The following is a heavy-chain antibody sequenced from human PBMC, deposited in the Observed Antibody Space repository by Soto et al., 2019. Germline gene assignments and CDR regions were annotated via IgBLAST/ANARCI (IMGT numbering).Heavy chain of an antibody. Sequence: SETLSLTCTVSGGSISSYYWSWIRQPPGKGLEWIGYIYYGGSTNYNPSLKSRVTISVDTSKNQFSLKLSSVTAADTAVYYCARDRNSYMDVWGKGTTVTVSS. CDR3: ARDRNSYMDV. CDR2: IYYGGST. CDR1: GGSISSYY. D-gene: IGHD4-4*01. V-gene: IGHV4-59*13. J-gene: IGHJ6*03.